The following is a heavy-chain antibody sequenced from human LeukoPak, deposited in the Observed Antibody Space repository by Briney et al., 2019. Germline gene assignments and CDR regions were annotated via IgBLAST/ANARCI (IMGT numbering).Heavy chain of an antibody. CDR2: VSYSGST. V-gene: IGHV4-59*01. CDR1: GGSISGYY. CDR3: ARWNPYDSSGYYYAFDY. Sequence: SETLSLTCTVSGGSISGYYWSWIRQPPGKGLEWIGYVSYSGSTNYNPSLKGRVTMSVDTSKNQVSLKLRSVTTADTAVYYCARWNPYDSSGYYYAFDYWGQGTLVTVSS. J-gene: IGHJ4*02. D-gene: IGHD3-22*01.